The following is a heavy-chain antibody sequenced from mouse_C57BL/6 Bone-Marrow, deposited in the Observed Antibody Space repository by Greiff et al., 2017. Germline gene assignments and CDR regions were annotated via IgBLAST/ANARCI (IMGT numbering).Heavy chain of an antibody. Sequence: EVMLVESGGGLVQPGGSLKLSCAASGFTFSDYYLYWVRQTPEKRLEWVAYLSNGGGSTYYPDTVKGRFTISRDNAKNTLYLQMSRLKSEDTAMYYCASRNGNSYYYAMDYWGKGTSVTVSS. J-gene: IGHJ4*01. CDR1: GFTFSDYY. CDR3: ASRNGNSYYYAMDY. V-gene: IGHV5-12*01. CDR2: LSNGGGST. D-gene: IGHD4-1*01.